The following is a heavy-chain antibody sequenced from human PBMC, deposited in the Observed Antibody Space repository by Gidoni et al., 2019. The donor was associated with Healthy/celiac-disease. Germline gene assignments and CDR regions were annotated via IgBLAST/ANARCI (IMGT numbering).Heavy chain of an antibody. CDR1: GGSISSYY. J-gene: IGHJ4*02. CDR3: ARGIGGSYFVDY. CDR2: LYYSGST. D-gene: IGHD1-26*01. Sequence: QVQLPESGPRLVKPSEPLSLTCTVSGGSISSYYWSWIRQPPGQGLEWTGYLYYSGSTNYNPSLKSRVTISVETSKNQFSLRLSSVTAADTAVYYCARGIGGSYFVDYWGQGTLVTVSS. V-gene: IGHV4-59*01.